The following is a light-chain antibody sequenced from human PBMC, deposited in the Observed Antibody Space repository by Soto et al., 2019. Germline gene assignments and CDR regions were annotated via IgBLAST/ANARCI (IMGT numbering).Light chain of an antibody. Sequence: QSVLTQPPSVSGAPGQRVAISCTGSSSNIGAEYDVHWYQQLPGTAPKRLIYGDNNRPSGVPDRFSGSKSGTSASLATTGLQPEDEADYYCQSYDSSLTTFVFGTGTKVTV. CDR1: SSNIGAEYD. J-gene: IGLJ1*01. CDR3: QSYDSSLTTFV. CDR2: GDN. V-gene: IGLV1-40*01.